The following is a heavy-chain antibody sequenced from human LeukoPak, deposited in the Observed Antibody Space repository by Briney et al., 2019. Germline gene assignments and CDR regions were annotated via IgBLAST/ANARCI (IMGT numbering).Heavy chain of an antibody. Sequence: SETLSLTCAVYGSFSGYYWSWIRQPPGKGLEWIGSIYYSGSTYYNPSLKSRVTISVDTSKNQFSLKLSSVTAADTAVYYCAMSHRNFEDYWGQGTLVTVSS. J-gene: IGHJ4*02. CDR3: AMSHRNFEDY. CDR2: IYYSGST. D-gene: IGHD3-9*01. CDR1: GSFSGYY. V-gene: IGHV4-38-2*01.